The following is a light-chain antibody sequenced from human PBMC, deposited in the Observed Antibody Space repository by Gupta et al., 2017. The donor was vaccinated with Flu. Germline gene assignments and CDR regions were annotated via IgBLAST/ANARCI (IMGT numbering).Light chain of an antibody. Sequence: DIKLSQSPYSPSPSLVDRVTITCQASQDISNYLNWYQQKPGKAPKLLIYDASNLETGVPSRLSGSGSGTDFTFTISSLQPEDIATYYCQQYDNLPITFGQGTRVEIK. CDR3: QQYDNLPIT. J-gene: IGKJ5*01. CDR1: QDISNY. V-gene: IGKV1-33*01. CDR2: DAS.